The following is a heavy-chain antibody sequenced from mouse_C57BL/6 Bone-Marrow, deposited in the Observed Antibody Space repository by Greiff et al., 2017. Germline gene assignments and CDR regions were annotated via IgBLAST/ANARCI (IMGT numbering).Heavy chain of an antibody. CDR3: ARLGRFAY. CDR2: INPSSGYT. Sequence: QVQLKQSGAELARPGASVKMSCKASGYTFTSYTMHWVKQRPGPGLEWIGYINPSSGYTKSNQKFKDKATLTADKSSSTAYMQLSSLTSEDSAVYYCARLGRFAYWGQGTLVTVSA. V-gene: IGHV1-4*01. J-gene: IGHJ3*01. CDR1: GYTFTSYT.